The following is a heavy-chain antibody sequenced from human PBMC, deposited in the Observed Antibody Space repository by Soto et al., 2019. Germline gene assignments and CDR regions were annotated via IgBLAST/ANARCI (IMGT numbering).Heavy chain of an antibody. Sequence: GGSLRLSCAASGFTFSTYGMHWVRQAPGKGLEWVAVISYDGSNKYYADSVKGRFTISRDNSKNTLYLQMSSLRAEDTAVYYWAKGFSYSVIDYWGQGTLVTVSS. CDR3: AKGFSYSVIDY. CDR1: GFTFSTYG. V-gene: IGHV3-30*18. J-gene: IGHJ4*02. D-gene: IGHD5-18*01. CDR2: ISYDGSNK.